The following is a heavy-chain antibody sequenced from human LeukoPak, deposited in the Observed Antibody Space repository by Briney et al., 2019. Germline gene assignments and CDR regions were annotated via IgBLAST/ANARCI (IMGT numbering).Heavy chain of an antibody. V-gene: IGHV3-23*01. CDR1: GGSISTYY. D-gene: IGHD6-19*01. CDR3: AKEMWLVPALGL. CDR2: ISGCGGST. Sequence: ETLSLTCTFSGGSISTYYWSWIRQPPGKGLEWVSAISGCGGSTYYADSVKGRFTISRDNSKNTLYLQMNSLRAEDTAVYYCAKEMWLVPALGLWGQGTLVTVSS. J-gene: IGHJ4*02.